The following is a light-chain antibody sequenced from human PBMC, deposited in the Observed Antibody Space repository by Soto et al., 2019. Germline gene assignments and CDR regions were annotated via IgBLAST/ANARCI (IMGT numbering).Light chain of an antibody. J-gene: IGKJ1*01. CDR2: KTS. V-gene: IGKV1-5*03. CDR1: QSIGVW. CDR3: QQYINYFRT. Sequence: DIQMTQSPSTLSASVGDRVTITCRASQSIGVWLAWYQQKPGTAPKLLIYKTSTLDSGVPLRFSGSGSGTEFTLTISSLQPDDVATYYCQQYINYFRTFGPGPKVAIK.